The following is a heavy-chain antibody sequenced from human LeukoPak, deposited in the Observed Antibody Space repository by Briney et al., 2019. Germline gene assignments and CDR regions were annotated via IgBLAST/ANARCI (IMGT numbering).Heavy chain of an antibody. J-gene: IGHJ4*02. V-gene: IGHV3-53*01. D-gene: IGHD6-13*01. Sequence: GGSLRLSCAASGFTVSSNYMSWVRQAPGKGLEWVSVIYSGGSTYYADSVKGRFTISRDNSKNTLYPQMNSLRAEDAAVYYCARDVKDGYSSSPSPPDYWGQGTLVTVSS. CDR1: GFTVSSNY. CDR2: IYSGGST. CDR3: ARDVKDGYSSSPSPPDY.